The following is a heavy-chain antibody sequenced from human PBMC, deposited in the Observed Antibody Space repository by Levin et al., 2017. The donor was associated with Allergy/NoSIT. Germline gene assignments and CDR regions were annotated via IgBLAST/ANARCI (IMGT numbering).Heavy chain of an antibody. Sequence: GGSLRLSCAASGFTFNNYAMSWVRQSPGRGLEWVSAIRSSDGSTFYPDSVRGRFTISTDDSRNTLYLQMNSLRVEDTAMYYCAREGPLAGISDFWGQGTLVTVSS. V-gene: IGHV3-23*01. J-gene: IGHJ4*02. D-gene: IGHD6-19*01. CDR3: AREGPLAGISDF. CDR1: GFTFNNYA. CDR2: IRSSDGST.